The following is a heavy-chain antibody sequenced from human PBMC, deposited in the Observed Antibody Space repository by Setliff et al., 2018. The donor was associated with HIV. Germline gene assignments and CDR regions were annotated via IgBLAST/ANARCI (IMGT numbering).Heavy chain of an antibody. J-gene: IGHJ5*02. CDR2: IYYSGST. D-gene: IGHD2-15*01. CDR3: ARHHYSNWFDP. CDR1: GGSISSSSYY. V-gene: IGHV4-39*01. Sequence: SETLSLTCTVSGGSISSSSYYWGWIRQPPGKGLEWIGSIYYSGSTYYNPSLKSRVTISVDTSKNQFSLKLSSVTAADTAVYYRARHHYSNWFDPWGQGTLVTVS.